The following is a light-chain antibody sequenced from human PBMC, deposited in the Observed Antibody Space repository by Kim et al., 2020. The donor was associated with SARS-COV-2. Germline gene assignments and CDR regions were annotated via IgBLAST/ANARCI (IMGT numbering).Light chain of an antibody. CDR2: RNN. CDR1: NNNVGDQG. V-gene: IGLV10-54*01. Sequence: QAGLTQPPSVSKGLRQTATLTCTGNNNNVGDQGAAWLQQHKGHPPKLLSYRNNNRPSGISERLSASRSENTASLTFTGLQPEDEADYYCSAWDSSLSAWVFGGGTQLTVL. CDR3: SAWDSSLSAWV. J-gene: IGLJ3*02.